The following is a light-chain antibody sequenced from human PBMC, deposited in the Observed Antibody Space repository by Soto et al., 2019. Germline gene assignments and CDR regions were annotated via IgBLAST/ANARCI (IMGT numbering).Light chain of an antibody. CDR3: SSFTSSTTYV. Sequence: HSVLTQSASVYGSPGQSITISCTGTSSDVGNYNYVSWYQQHPGEVPKLIIFNVNNRPSGVSNRFSGSKSGNTASLTISGLQAEDEADYYCSSFTSSTTYVFGTGTKVTVL. CDR1: SSDVGNYNY. CDR2: NVN. V-gene: IGLV2-14*01. J-gene: IGLJ1*01.